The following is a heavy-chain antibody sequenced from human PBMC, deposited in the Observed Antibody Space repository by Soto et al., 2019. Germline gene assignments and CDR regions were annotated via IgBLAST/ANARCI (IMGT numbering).Heavy chain of an antibody. D-gene: IGHD3-16*01. CDR2: ISGSGFST. V-gene: IGHV3-23*01. J-gene: IGHJ3*02. Sequence: GGSLRLSXAASGFTFNTYAMSWVRQAPGQGLEWVSAISGSGFSTYYADSVKGRFSISSDSSKNTLFLQMNSLRADDTAVYFCATFTFGRPFDTWGQGTMVTVSS. CDR3: ATFTFGRPFDT. CDR1: GFTFNTYA.